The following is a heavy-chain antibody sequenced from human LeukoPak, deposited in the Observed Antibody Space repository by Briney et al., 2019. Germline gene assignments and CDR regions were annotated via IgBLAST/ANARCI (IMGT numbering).Heavy chain of an antibody. Sequence: GGSLRLSCAASGSTFRSYAMSWVRQAPGKGLEWVSGISGSGGSTYYADSVKGRFTISRDNFKNTLYLQMNSLRAEDTAVYYCAKNDYGGLDAFDIWGQGTMVTVSS. CDR2: ISGSGGST. D-gene: IGHD4-23*01. CDR3: AKNDYGGLDAFDI. CDR1: GSTFRSYA. J-gene: IGHJ3*02. V-gene: IGHV3-23*01.